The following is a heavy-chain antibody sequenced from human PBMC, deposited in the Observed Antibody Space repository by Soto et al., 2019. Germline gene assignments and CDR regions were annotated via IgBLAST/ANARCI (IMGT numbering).Heavy chain of an antibody. D-gene: IGHD2-8*01. CDR2: IYYSGST. J-gene: IGHJ6*02. Sequence: NPSETLSLTCTVSGGSISSSSYYWGWIRQPPGKGLEWIGSIYYSGSTYYNPSLKSRVTISVDTSKNQFSLKLSSVTAADTAVYYCARSMGYYYYGMDVWGQGTTVTVSS. CDR3: ARSMGYYYYGMDV. CDR1: GGSISSSSYY. V-gene: IGHV4-39*01.